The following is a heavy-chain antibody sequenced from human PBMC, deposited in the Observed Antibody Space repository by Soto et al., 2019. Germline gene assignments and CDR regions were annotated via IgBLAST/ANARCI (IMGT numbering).Heavy chain of an antibody. J-gene: IGHJ5*02. CDR2: INAGNGNT. V-gene: IGHV1-3*01. CDR3: ARDSGAFDP. Sequence: WDSVKVSCKASGYTFTSYAMHWVGQAPGQRLEWMGWINAGNGNTKYSQKFQGRVTITRDTSASTAYMELSSLRSEDTAGDYCARDSGAFDPCGQGTLVTVSS. CDR1: GYTFTSYA. D-gene: IGHD1-26*01.